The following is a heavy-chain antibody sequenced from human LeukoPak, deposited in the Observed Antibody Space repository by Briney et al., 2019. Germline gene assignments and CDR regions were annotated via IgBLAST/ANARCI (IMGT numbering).Heavy chain of an antibody. CDR3: ARPLVPAAWRWFDP. V-gene: IGHV4-34*01. CDR1: GGSFSGYY. D-gene: IGHD2-2*01. Sequence: SETLSLTCAVYGGSFSGYYWSWIRQPPGKGLEWIGEINHSGSTNYNPSLKSRVTISVDTSKNQFSLKLSSVTAADTAVYYCARPLVPAAWRWFDPWGQGTLVTVSS. CDR2: INHSGST. J-gene: IGHJ5*02.